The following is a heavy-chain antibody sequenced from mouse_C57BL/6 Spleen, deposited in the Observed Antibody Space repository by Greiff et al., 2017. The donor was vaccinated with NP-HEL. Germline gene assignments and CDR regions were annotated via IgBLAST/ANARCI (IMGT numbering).Heavy chain of an antibody. Sequence: QVQLQQSGAELARPGASVKLSCKASGYTFTSYGISWVKQRTGQGLEWIGEIYPRSGNTYYNEKFKGQATLTADKSSSTAYMELRRLTSEDSAVYFGARWGTKVVERYFDVWGTGTTVTVSS. J-gene: IGHJ1*03. V-gene: IGHV1-81*01. CDR1: GYTFTSYG. D-gene: IGHD1-1*01. CDR2: IYPRSGNT. CDR3: ARWGTKVVERYFDV.